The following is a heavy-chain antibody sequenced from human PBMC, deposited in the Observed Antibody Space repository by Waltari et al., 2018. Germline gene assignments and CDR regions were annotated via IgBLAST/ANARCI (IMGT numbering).Heavy chain of an antibody. J-gene: IGHJ4*02. V-gene: IGHV4-39*07. Sequence: QLQLQESGPGLVKPSETLSLTCTVSGGSISSSSYYWGWIRQPPGQGLEWIGSIYYSGSTYYNPSLKSRVTISVDTSKNQFSLKLSSVTAADTAVYYCARGLDYYDSSGYYLPFDYWGQGTLVTVSS. CDR1: GGSISSSSYY. CDR2: IYYSGST. D-gene: IGHD3-22*01. CDR3: ARGLDYYDSSGYYLPFDY.